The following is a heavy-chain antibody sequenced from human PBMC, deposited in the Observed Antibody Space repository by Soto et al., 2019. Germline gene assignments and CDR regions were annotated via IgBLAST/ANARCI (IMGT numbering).Heavy chain of an antibody. V-gene: IGHV4-30-4*02. CDR3: ARDIQRFYP. CDR2: IYYSGST. J-gene: IGHJ5*02. Sequence: SETLSLTCTVSGGSISTNDYFWSWIRQPPGKGLEWIGNIYYSGSTYYSPSLKSRVSISVDTSKNQFSLKLSSVIAADTAVYYCARDIQRFYPWGQGTLVTVSS. CDR1: GGSISTNDYF. D-gene: IGHD5-18*01.